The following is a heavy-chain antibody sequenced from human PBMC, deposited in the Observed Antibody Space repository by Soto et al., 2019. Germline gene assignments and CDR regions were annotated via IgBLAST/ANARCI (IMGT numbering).Heavy chain of an antibody. CDR3: ARGGVWRAYSSSSKNWFDP. J-gene: IGHJ5*02. V-gene: IGHV4-34*01. CDR2: INHSGST. D-gene: IGHD6-6*01. CDR1: GGSFSGYY. Sequence: SETLSLTCAVYGGSFSGYYWSWIRQPPGKGLEWIGEINHSGSTNYNPSLKSRVTISVDTSKNQFSLKLSSVTAADTAVYYCARGGVWRAYSSSSKNWFDPRGQGTLVTVSS.